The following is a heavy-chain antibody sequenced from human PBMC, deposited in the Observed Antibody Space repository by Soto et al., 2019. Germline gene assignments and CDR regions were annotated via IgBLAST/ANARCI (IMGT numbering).Heavy chain of an antibody. V-gene: IGHV3-21*01. Sequence: GSLRLSCAASGFTFSSYSMNWVRQAPGKGLEWVSSISSSSYIYYADSVKGRFTISRDNAKNSLYLQMNSLRAEDTAVYYCARDHKTTVTLYYYYGMDVWGQGTTVTVSS. D-gene: IGHD4-17*01. CDR1: GFTFSSYS. CDR2: ISSSSYI. J-gene: IGHJ6*02. CDR3: ARDHKTTVTLYYYYGMDV.